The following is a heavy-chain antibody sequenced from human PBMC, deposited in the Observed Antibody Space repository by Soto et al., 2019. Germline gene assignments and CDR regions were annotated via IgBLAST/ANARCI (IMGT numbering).Heavy chain of an antibody. J-gene: IGHJ6*02. CDR1: GYSFTSYW. V-gene: IGHV5-51*01. Sequence: GESLKISCKGSGYSFTSYWIGWVRQIPGKGLEWMGNIYPGDSESIYSASFQGHVTISADKSMCTSYLQWSSLKASDTAMYYCASHDSCVYGMDVWGQGTTVTVSS. CDR2: IYPGDSES. CDR3: ASHDSCVYGMDV. D-gene: IGHD3-22*01.